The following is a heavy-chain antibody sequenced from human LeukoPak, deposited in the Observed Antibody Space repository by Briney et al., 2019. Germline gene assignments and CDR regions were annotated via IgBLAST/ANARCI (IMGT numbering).Heavy chain of an antibody. CDR1: GGSINSNY. CDR3: ARVGSWYYFDY. V-gene: IGHV4-59*01. J-gene: IGHJ4*02. Sequence: PSETLSLTCTVSGGSINSNYWSWIRQPPGEGLEWIAYIDHSGNTNYNPSLKSRVTISRDMSKNQFSLKLTSVTAADTAMYYCARVGSWYYFDYWGQGILVTVSS. CDR2: IDHSGNT. D-gene: IGHD6-19*01.